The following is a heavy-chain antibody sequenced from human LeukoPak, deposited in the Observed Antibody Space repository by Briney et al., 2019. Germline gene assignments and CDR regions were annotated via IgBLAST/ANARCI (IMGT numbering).Heavy chain of an antibody. CDR2: IYYSGST. CDR1: GGSISSYH. V-gene: IGHV4-59*01. CDR3: ARDRTRGWYFDL. D-gene: IGHD3-10*01. J-gene: IGHJ2*01. Sequence: SETLSLTCTVSGGSISSYHWSWIRQPPGKGLEWIGYIYYSGSTNYNPSLKSRVTISVDTSKNQFSLKLSSVTAADTAVYYCARDRTRGWYFDLWGRGTLVTVSS.